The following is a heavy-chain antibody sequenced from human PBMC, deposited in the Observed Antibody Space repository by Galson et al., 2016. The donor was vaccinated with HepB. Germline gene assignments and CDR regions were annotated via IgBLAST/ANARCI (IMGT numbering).Heavy chain of an antibody. CDR3: ARDYITATGPSDY. CDR2: ISSSSSYT. D-gene: IGHD6-13*01. V-gene: IGHV3-11*06. J-gene: IGHJ4*02. Sequence: SLRLSCAASGFIFSDYYMSWIRQAPGKGLEWVSYISSSSSYTNYADSVKGRFTISRDNAKNSLYLQMSSLRAEDTAVYYCARDYITATGPSDYWGQGTLVTVSS. CDR1: GFIFSDYY.